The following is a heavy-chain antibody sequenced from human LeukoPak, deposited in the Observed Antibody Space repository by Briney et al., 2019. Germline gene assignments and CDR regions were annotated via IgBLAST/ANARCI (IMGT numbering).Heavy chain of an antibody. D-gene: IGHD3-22*01. CDR1: GFTFSSYA. J-gene: IGHJ4*02. CDR2: ISGSGGST. CDR3: AKVQYYYDSSDYSF. V-gene: IGHV3-23*01. Sequence: GGSLRLSCAASGFTFSSYAMSWVRQAPGKGLEWVSAISGSGGSTYYADSVKGRFTISRDNSKNTLYLQMNSLRAEDTAVYYCAKVQYYYDSSDYSFGGQGTLVTVSS.